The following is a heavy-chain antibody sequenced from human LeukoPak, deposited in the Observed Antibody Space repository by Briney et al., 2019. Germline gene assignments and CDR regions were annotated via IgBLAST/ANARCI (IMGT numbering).Heavy chain of an antibody. D-gene: IGHD1-26*01. J-gene: IGHJ4*02. V-gene: IGHV3-30-3*01. CDR2: ISYDGSNK. Sequence: PGGSLRLSCAASGLTFSSYAMHWVRQAPGKGLEWVAVISYDGSNKYYADSVKGRFTISRDNSKNTLYLQMNSLRAEDTAVYYCARDQRGSYDFDYWGQGTLVTVSS. CDR3: ARDQRGSYDFDY. CDR1: GLTFSSYA.